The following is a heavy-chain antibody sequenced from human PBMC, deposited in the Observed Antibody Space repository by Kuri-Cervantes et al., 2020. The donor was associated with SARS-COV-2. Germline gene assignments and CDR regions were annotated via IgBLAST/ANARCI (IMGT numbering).Heavy chain of an antibody. CDR1: GFTFSSYS. J-gene: IGHJ6*03. CDR2: ISSSSSYI. D-gene: IGHD3-3*01. V-gene: IGHV3-21*01. CDR3: ARGGTIFGVVYYYMDV. Sequence: LSLTCAASGFTFSSYSMNWVRQAPGKGLEWVSSISSSSSYIYYADSVKGRFTISRDNAKNSLYLQMNSLRAEDTAVYYCARGGTIFGVVYYYMDVWGKGTTVTVSS.